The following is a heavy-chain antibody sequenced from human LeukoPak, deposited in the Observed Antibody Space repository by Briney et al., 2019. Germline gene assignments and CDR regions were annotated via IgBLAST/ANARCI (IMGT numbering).Heavy chain of an antibody. J-gene: IGHJ3*02. CDR1: GYTFTSYD. CDR3: ARELYSSSSMDAFDI. V-gene: IGHV1-69*06. D-gene: IGHD6-6*01. Sequence: ASVKVSCKASGYTFTSYDINWVRQATGQGLEWMGGIIPIFGTANYAQKFQGRVTITADKSTSTAYMELSSLRSEDTAVYYCARELYSSSSMDAFDIWGQGTMVTVSS. CDR2: IIPIFGTA.